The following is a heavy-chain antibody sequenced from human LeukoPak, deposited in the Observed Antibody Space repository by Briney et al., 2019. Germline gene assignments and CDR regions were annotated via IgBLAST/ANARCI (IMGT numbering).Heavy chain of an antibody. CDR2: IKSKTDGGTT. J-gene: IGHJ4*02. CDR1: GFTFSNAW. CDR3: AKGAQYDFWTGYTLEYFDV. D-gene: IGHD3-3*01. V-gene: IGHV3-15*01. Sequence: TAGGSLRLSCAASGFTFSNAWMSWVRQAPGKGLEWVGRIKSKTDGGTTDYAAPVKGRFTISRDDSKNTLYLQMNSLKTEDTAVYYCAKGAQYDFWTGYTLEYFDVWGKGTLVTVSS.